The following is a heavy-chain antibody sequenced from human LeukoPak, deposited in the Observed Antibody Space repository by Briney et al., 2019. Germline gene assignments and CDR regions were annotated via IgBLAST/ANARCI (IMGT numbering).Heavy chain of an antibody. D-gene: IGHD2-15*01. CDR1: GFTFSSYA. V-gene: IGHV3-23*01. CDR2: ISGSGGST. J-gene: IGHJ4*02. CDR3: AKDDKKRLVVVALYDY. Sequence: PGGSLRLSCAASGFTFSSYAMSWVRQAPGKGLEWVSAISGSGGSTYYADSVKGRFTISRDNSKNTLYLQMNGLRAEDTAVYYCAKDDKKRLVVVALYDYWGQGTLVTVSS.